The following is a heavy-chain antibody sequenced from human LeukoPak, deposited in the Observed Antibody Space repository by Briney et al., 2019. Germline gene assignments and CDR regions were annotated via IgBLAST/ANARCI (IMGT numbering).Heavy chain of an antibody. Sequence: GGSLRLSCTASGFTFGDYAMSWFRQAPGKGVEWVGFIRSKVYGGTTEYAASVKGRFTISRDDSKSIAYLQMNSLKSEDTAVYYCVRYSGDADYWGQGTLVTVSS. J-gene: IGHJ4*02. CDR2: IRSKVYGGTT. CDR3: VRYSGDADY. CDR1: GFTFGDYA. V-gene: IGHV3-49*03. D-gene: IGHD5-12*01.